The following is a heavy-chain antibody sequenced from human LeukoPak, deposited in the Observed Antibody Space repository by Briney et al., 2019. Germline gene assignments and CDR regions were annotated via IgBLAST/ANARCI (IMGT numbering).Heavy chain of an antibody. CDR1: GFSFSGHW. CDR3: ARGPNSNWSGLDF. J-gene: IGHJ4*02. V-gene: IGHV3-74*01. Sequence: GGSLRLSCTASGFSFSGHWMHWARQLPGKGLVWVSRISPTGSTTSYADSVKGRFTVSRGNAKITLYLQVNNLRAEDTAVYYCARGPNSNWSGLDFWGQGTLLTVSS. CDR2: ISPTGSTT. D-gene: IGHD6-6*01.